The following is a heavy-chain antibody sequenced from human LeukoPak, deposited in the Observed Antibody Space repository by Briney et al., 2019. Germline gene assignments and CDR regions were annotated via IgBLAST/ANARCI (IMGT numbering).Heavy chain of an antibody. V-gene: IGHV3-11*01. D-gene: IGHD4-17*01. CDR3: AKDLVTAVTVGYYFDY. J-gene: IGHJ4*02. CDR1: GFPFRDYY. CDR2: ISRSGDTL. Sequence: GGSLRLSCAASGFPFRDYYMTWIRQAPGKGLEWISYISRSGDTLYYADSVKGRFTISRDNSKNTLYLQMNSLRVEDTAVYFCAKDLVTAVTVGYYFDYWGQGTLVTVSS.